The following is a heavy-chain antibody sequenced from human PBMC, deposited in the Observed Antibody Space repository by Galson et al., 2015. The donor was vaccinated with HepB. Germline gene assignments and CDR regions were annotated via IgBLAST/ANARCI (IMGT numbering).Heavy chain of an antibody. CDR3: ARDADYGDYVSPPDY. CDR2: INTNTGNP. D-gene: IGHD4-17*01. V-gene: IGHV7-4-1*02. Sequence: SVKVSCKASGYTFTRYAMNWVRQAPGQGLEWMGWINTNTGNPTYAQGFTGRFVFSLDTSVSTAYLQISSLKAEDTAVYYCARDADYGDYVSPPDYWGQGTLVTVSS. CDR1: GYTFTRYA. J-gene: IGHJ4*02.